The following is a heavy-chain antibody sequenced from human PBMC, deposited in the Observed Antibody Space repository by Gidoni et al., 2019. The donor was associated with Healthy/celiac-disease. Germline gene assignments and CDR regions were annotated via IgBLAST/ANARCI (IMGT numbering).Heavy chain of an antibody. D-gene: IGHD3-22*01. J-gene: IGHJ3*02. CDR1: FSSYA. Sequence: FSSYAMHWVRQAPGKGLAWVAVISYDGSNKYYADSVKGRFTISRDNSKNTLYLQMNSLRAEDTAVYYCARVRYETYYYDSSGYIDAFDIWGQGTMVTVSS. V-gene: IGHV3-30*04. CDR3: ARVRYETYYYDSSGYIDAFDI. CDR2: ISYDGSNK.